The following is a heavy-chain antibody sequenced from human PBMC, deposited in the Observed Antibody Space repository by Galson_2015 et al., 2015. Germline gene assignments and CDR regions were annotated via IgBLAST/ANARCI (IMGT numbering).Heavy chain of an antibody. V-gene: IGHV3-74*01. Sequence: SLRLSCAVSGFTFSSYWMHWVRQAPGKGLVWVSRINSDGSDTTYGDSVKGRFTISRDNAKNTLFLQMNGLRAEDTAVYYCARVRQTDGLLDYWGQGTLVTVSS. J-gene: IGHJ4*02. CDR2: INSDGSDT. D-gene: IGHD2-15*01. CDR1: GFTFSSYW. CDR3: ARVRQTDGLLDY.